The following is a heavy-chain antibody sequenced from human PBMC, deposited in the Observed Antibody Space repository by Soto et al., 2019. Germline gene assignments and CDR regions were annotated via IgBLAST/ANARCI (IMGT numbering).Heavy chain of an antibody. CDR1: GFTFSSYG. J-gene: IGHJ4*02. CDR3: AKQLCCSSTSCYNDY. D-gene: IGHD2-2*02. V-gene: IGHV3-30*18. Sequence: QVQLVESGGGVVQPGRSLRLSCAASGFTFSSYGMHWVRQAPGKGLEWVAVISYDGSNKYYADSVKGRFTISRDNSKNTLYLQMNSLRAEDTAVYYCAKQLCCSSTSCYNDYWGQRTLVTVSS. CDR2: ISYDGSNK.